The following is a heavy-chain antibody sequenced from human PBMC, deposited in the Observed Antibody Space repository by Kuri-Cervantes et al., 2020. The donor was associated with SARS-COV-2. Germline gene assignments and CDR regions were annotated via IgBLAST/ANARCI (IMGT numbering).Heavy chain of an antibody. CDR3: ARDRDYYDSGGY. D-gene: IGHD3-22*01. Sequence: ASVKVSCKASGYTFTDYYMHWVRQAPGQGLEWMGWINPNSGGTNYAQKFQGWVTMTRDTSISTAYMELKSLRSDDTAVYYCARDRDYYDSGGYWGQGTLVTVSS. CDR2: INPNSGGT. V-gene: IGHV1-2*04. CDR1: GYTFTDYY. J-gene: IGHJ4*02.